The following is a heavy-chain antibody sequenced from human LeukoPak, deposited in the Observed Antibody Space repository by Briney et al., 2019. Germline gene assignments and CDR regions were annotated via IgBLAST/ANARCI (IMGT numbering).Heavy chain of an antibody. CDR1: GFTFSSYS. CDR3: ARDAASGSYHGEYFDY. J-gene: IGHJ4*02. D-gene: IGHD1-26*01. Sequence: GGSLRLSCAASGFTFSSYSMNWVRQAPGKGLEWVSYISSSSSTIYYADSVKGRFTISRDNAKNSLYLQMNSLRAEDTAVYYCARDAASGSYHGEYFDYWGQGTLVTVSS. V-gene: IGHV3-48*01. CDR2: ISSSSSTI.